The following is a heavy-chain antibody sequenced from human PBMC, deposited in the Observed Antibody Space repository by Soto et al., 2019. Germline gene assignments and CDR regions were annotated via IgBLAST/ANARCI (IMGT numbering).Heavy chain of an antibody. Sequence: QVQLVQSGAEVKKPGSSVKVSCKASGGTFSSYAISWVRQAPGQGLEWMGGIIPIFGTANYAQKFQGRVTITADEXXSXAXXELSSLRSEDTAVYYCARVGDGYNYGTYYYYGMDVWGQGTTVTVSS. J-gene: IGHJ6*02. CDR1: GGTFSSYA. CDR3: ARVGDGYNYGTYYYYGMDV. D-gene: IGHD5-12*01. V-gene: IGHV1-69*12. CDR2: IIPIFGTA.